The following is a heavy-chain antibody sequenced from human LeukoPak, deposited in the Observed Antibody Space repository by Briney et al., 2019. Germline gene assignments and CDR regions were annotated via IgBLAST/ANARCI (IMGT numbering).Heavy chain of an antibody. J-gene: IGHJ4*02. Sequence: SETLSLTCAVCGGSFSGYYWSWIRQPPGKGLEWIGEINHSGSTNYNPSLKSRVTISVDTSKNQFSLKLSSVTAADTAVYYCARAGYQLLYHFDYWGQGTLVTVSS. CDR2: INHSGST. CDR3: ARAGYQLLYHFDY. V-gene: IGHV4-34*01. CDR1: GGSFSGYY. D-gene: IGHD2-2*02.